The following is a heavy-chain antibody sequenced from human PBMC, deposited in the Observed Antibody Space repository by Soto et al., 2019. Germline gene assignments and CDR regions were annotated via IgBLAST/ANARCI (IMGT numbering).Heavy chain of an antibody. CDR2: MNPNSGNT. CDR1: GYSFTTYY. Sequence: EASVKVSCKASGYSFTTYYMQWVRQATGQGLEWMGWMNPNSGNTGYAQKFQGRVTMTRNTSISTAYMELSSLRSEDTAVYYCARGPPGYFDWLSYYYYYGMDVWGQGTTVTSP. D-gene: IGHD3-9*01. J-gene: IGHJ6*02. CDR3: ARGPPGYFDWLSYYYYYGMDV. V-gene: IGHV1-8*02.